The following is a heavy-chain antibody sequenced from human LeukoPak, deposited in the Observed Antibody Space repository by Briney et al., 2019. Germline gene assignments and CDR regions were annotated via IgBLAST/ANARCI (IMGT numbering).Heavy chain of an antibody. CDR2: IAPSDSYT. CDR1: GYSLPSYW. J-gene: IGHJ5*02. CDR3: ARQPPGVYDTTQNWFDP. V-gene: IGHV5-10-1*01. D-gene: IGHD3-22*01. Sequence: GESLKISCKVSGYSLPSYWITWVRQVPGKGLEWMGRIAPSDSYTNYIPSFEGHVTMSVEKSITTVYLQWSSLKASDTAMYYCARQPPGVYDTTQNWFDPWGQGTLVTVSS.